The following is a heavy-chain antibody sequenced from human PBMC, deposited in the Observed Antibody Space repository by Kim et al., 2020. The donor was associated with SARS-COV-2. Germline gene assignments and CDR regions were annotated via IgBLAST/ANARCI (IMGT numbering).Heavy chain of an antibody. V-gene: IGHV4-39*01. D-gene: IGHD3-10*01. CDR1: GGSIASSSYY. J-gene: IGHJ4*02. CDR2: IYYSGST. CDR3: ARLPYYYGSGSQPHFDY. Sequence: SETLSLTCTVSGGSIASSSYYWGWIRQPPGKGLEWIGSIYYSGSTYYNPSLKSRVTISVDTSKNQFSLKLSSVTAADTAVYYCARLPYYYGSGSQPHFDYWGQGTLVTVSS.